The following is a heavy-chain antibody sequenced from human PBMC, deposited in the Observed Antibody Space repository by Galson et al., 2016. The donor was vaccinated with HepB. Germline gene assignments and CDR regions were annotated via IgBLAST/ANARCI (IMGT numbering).Heavy chain of an antibody. CDR3: IAPSPPFRHSGGWSAWFDP. Sequence: SLRLSCAASGFTFSNYDMSWVRQAPGKGLECVSSISGSGDRTYYPDFVKGRFTISRDNSKNTPDLQMNSLRGHDTAVYYCIAPSPPFRHSGGWSAWFDPWGQGTLVTVSS. CDR2: ISGSGDRT. V-gene: IGHV3-23*01. J-gene: IGHJ5*02. CDR1: GFTFSNYD. D-gene: IGHD6-19*01.